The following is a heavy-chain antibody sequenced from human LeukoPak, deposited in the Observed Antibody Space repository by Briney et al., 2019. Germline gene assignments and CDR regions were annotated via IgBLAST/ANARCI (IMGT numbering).Heavy chain of an antibody. J-gene: IGHJ5*02. CDR3: ARDYITIVGDWFDP. D-gene: IGHD3-10*01. CDR1: GGSISSGSYY. Sequence: SETLSLTCTVSGGSISSGSYYWSWIRQPAGKGLEWIGRIYTSGSTNYNPSLKSRVTISVDTSKNQFSLKLSSVTAADTAVYYCARDYITIVGDWFDPWGQGTLVTVSS. V-gene: IGHV4-61*02. CDR2: IYTSGST.